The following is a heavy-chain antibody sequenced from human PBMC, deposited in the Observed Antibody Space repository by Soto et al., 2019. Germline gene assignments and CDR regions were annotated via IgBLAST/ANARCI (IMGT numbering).Heavy chain of an antibody. D-gene: IGHD6-13*01. CDR1: GFTFSSYA. CDR2: INGSGGST. J-gene: IGHJ5*02. Sequence: PGGSLRLSCADSGFTFSSYAMSWVRQAPGKGLEWVSAINGSGGSTYYADSVKGRFTISRDNSKNTLYLQMNSLRAEDTAVYYCVSTVAPPALDWFDPWGQGTLVNVSS. V-gene: IGHV3-23*01. CDR3: VSTVAPPALDWFDP.